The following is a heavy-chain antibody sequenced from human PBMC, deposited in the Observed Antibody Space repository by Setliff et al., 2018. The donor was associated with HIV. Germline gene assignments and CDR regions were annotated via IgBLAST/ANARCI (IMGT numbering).Heavy chain of an antibody. CDR1: GYTFTDYY. CDR3: ASFVFRDSTDEYYRPPGDHPLYYFDY. V-gene: IGHV1-69-2*01. D-gene: IGHD3-10*01. J-gene: IGHJ4*02. CDR2: IDPEDGET. Sequence: ASVKVSCKASGYTFTDYYIHWVQQAPGKGLEWMGHIDPEDGETIYADNFQGRVTMTADGSTNTAYMELGSLRSEDTAVYYCASFVFRDSTDEYYRPPGDHPLYYFDYWAQGTLVTVSS.